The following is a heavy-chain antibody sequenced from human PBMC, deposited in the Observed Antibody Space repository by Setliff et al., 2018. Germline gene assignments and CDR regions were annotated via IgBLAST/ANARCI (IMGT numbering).Heavy chain of an antibody. J-gene: IGHJ1*01. CDR1: GFTFSNYA. V-gene: IGHV3-23*01. Sequence: GGSLRLSCAASGFTFSNYAITWVRQAPGKGLEWVSMISGSAQTTYYADSVKGRFTISRDNSKNTVYLEMNSLRAEDTAVYYCAKDTSQIVVVITFQHWGQGTLVTVSS. D-gene: IGHD3-22*01. CDR3: AKDTSQIVVVITFQH. CDR2: ISGSAQTT.